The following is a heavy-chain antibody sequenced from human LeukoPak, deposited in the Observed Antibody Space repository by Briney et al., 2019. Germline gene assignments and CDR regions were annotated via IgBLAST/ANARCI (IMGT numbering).Heavy chain of an antibody. J-gene: IGHJ3*01. V-gene: IGHV3-74*01. CDR2: INSDGSST. CDR3: ARGSGYAVFDV. D-gene: IGHD5-12*01. CDR1: GFTFSSYL. Sequence: GGSLRLSCVASGFTFSSYLMHWVRHAPGKGLAGVSRINSDGSSTFYADSVKGRFTISRDNAKNTLYLQMNSLRVDDTAVYYCARGSGYAVFDVWGQGTMVTVSS.